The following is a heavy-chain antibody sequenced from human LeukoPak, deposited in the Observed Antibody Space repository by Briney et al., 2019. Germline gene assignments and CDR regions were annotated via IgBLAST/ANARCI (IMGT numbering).Heavy chain of an antibody. D-gene: IGHD4-17*01. CDR3: ARDQEDSVTVY. Sequence: SQTLSLTCTVSGGSLSSGDYYWSWIRQHPGKGLEWIGYIYYSGSTYYNPSLKSRVTISLDTSKNQFSLKLSSVTAADTAVYYCARDQEDSVTVYWGQGTLVTVSS. CDR2: IYYSGST. CDR1: GGSLSSGDYY. J-gene: IGHJ4*02. V-gene: IGHV4-31*02.